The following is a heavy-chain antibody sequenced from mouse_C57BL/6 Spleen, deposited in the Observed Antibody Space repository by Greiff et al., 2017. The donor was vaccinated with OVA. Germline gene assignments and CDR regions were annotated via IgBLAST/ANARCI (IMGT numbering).Heavy chain of an antibody. CDR1: GYTFTSYW. CDR2: INPSNGGT. D-gene: IGHD2-1*01. J-gene: IGHJ1*03. V-gene: IGHV1-53*01. Sequence: QVHVKQPGTELVKPGASVKLSCKASGYTFTSYWMHWVKQRPGQGLEWIGNINPSNGGTNYNEKFKSKATLTVDKSSSTAYMQLSSLTSEDSAVYYCARRVIYYGIYWYFDVWGTGTTVTVSS. CDR3: ARRVIYYGIYWYFDV.